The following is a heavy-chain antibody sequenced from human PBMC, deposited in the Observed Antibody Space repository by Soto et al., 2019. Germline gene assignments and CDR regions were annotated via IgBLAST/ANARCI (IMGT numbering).Heavy chain of an antibody. D-gene: IGHD2-15*01. J-gene: IGHJ3*02. CDR1: GGTFSSYA. V-gene: IGHV1-69*13. CDR2: IIPIFGTA. Sequence: GASVKVSCKASGGTFSSYAISWVRQAPGQGLEWMGGIIPIFGTANYAQKFQGRVTITADESTSTAYMELSSLRSEDTAVYYCARDRAYCSGGSCYGAFDIWGQGTMVTVSS. CDR3: ARDRAYCSGGSCYGAFDI.